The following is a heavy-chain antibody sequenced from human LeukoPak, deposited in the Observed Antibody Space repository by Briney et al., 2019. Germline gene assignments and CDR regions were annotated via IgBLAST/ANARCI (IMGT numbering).Heavy chain of an antibody. CDR1: DDSITMYY. J-gene: IGHJ6*03. D-gene: IGHD4-11*01. V-gene: IGHV4-59*01. Sequence: SETLSLTCTVSDDSITMYYWTWIRQPPGKGLEWIGYVYHTGSTKFNHSLNGRVSISRDTSNNFLSLRLRSVTAADTAVYYCAGGHVSSSTWYSTYYYFFDMDFWGKGTTVTVSS. CDR3: AGGHVSSSTWYSTYYYFFDMDF. CDR2: VYHTGST.